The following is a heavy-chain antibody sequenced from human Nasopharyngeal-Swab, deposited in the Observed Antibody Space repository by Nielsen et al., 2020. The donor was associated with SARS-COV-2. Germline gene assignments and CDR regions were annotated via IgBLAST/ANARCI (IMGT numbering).Heavy chain of an antibody. J-gene: IGHJ2*01. CDR3: ARLNQYFDL. D-gene: IGHD1-14*01. Sequence: GGSLRLSCAASGFTFSNYWMHWVRQVPGKGLVWVSRIKSDGSSTNYADSVKGRFIISGDNANNTLYLQMNSLRAEDTAVYYCARLNQYFDLWGRGTLVTVSS. CDR2: IKSDGSST. V-gene: IGHV3-74*01. CDR1: GFTFSNYW.